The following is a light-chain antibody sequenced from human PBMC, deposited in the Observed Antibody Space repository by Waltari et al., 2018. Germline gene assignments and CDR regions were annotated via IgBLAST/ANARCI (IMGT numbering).Light chain of an antibody. CDR1: QSVSRF. V-gene: IGKV3-20*01. J-gene: IGKJ1*01. CDR2: GAS. CDR3: QKYDRLPAT. Sequence: EIVLTQSPGTLSLSPGERGTLSCRASQSVSRFLAWYQQKPGQAPRLLIYGASTRDTGIPDRFSGSGSGTDFGLTISRLEPEDFAVYYCQKYDRLPATFGQGTKVEIK.